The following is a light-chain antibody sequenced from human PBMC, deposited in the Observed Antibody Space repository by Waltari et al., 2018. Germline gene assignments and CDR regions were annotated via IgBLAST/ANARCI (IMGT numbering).Light chain of an antibody. CDR2: END. Sequence: QSVLTQPPSVSAAPGQRVTISSSGRLSNIGSRSVSWYQQVPGTAPKLLIYENDKRPSGISDRFSGSKSGTSATLGITGLQTGDEADYYCGTWDVSPGAGAFGGGTKLTVL. J-gene: IGLJ3*02. CDR1: LSNIGSRS. CDR3: GTWDVSPGAGA. V-gene: IGLV1-51*02.